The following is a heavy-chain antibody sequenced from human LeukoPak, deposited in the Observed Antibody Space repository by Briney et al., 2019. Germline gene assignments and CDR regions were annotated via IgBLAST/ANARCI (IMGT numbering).Heavy chain of an antibody. CDR1: GYSFTSYW. J-gene: IGHJ4*02. CDR3: ARRRNSAWDFDY. Sequence: GESLKISCKGSGYSFTSYWIGWVRLMPGKGLGWMGVIYPGDSDIRYSPSFLGQVTFSAHKSSSTAYMQWSSLKASDTAMYYCARRRNSAWDFDYWGQGTLVTVSS. D-gene: IGHD6-19*01. CDR2: IYPGDSDI. V-gene: IGHV5-51*01.